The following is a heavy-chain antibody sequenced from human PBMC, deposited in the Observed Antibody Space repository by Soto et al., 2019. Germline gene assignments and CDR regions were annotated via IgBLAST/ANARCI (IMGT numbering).Heavy chain of an antibody. CDR2: ISAYNGNT. CDR1: GYTFTSYG. V-gene: IGHV1-18*04. D-gene: IGHD2-21*02. CDR3: ARDTYCGGDCTYYGMDV. Sequence: GASVKVSCKASGYTFTSYGISWVRQAPGQGLEWMGWISAYNGNTNYAQKLQGRVTMTTDTSTSTAYMELRSLRSDDTAVYYCARDTYCGGDCTYYGMDVWGQGTTVTVSS. J-gene: IGHJ6*02.